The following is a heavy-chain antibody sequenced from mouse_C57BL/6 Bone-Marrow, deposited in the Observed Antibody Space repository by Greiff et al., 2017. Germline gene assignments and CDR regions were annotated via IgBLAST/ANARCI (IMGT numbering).Heavy chain of an antibody. V-gene: IGHV14-3*01. CDR1: GFHIKNTY. CDR3: ASQRWSY. Sequence: EVQGVESVAELVRPGASVKLSCTASGFHIKNTYMHWVKQRPEQGLEWIGRIDPANGNTKYAPKFQGKATITADTSSNTAYLQLSSLTSEDTAIYYCASQRWSYWGQGTLVTVSA. CDR2: IDPANGNT. D-gene: IGHD2-3*01. J-gene: IGHJ3*01.